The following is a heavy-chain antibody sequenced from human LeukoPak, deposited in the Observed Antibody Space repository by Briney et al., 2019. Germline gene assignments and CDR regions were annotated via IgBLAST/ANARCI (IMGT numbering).Heavy chain of an antibody. CDR1: GFTFSSYC. V-gene: IGHV3-21*01. D-gene: IGHD6-13*01. CDR3: ARGAGIAGGSYFDY. CDR2: ISASSNYI. Sequence: GGSLRLSCAASGFTFSSYCMNWVRQAPGKGLEWVSSISASSNYIYYADSLKGRFTISRDNAKNSLYLQMNSLRAEDTAVYFCARGAGIAGGSYFDYWGQGTLVTVSS. J-gene: IGHJ4*02.